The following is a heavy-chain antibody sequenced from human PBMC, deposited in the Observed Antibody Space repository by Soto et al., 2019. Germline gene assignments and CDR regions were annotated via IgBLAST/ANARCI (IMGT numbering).Heavy chain of an antibody. CDR3: ARTRRLYLNDDVGDYGASMEIY. V-gene: IGHV1-18*01. CDR1: GYTFHMFG. D-gene: IGHD4-17*01. CDR2: ISAYDGNT. J-gene: IGHJ4*02. Sequence: QGQLVQSGAEVKKPGASVKVSCKASGYTFHMFGYTWVRQAPGQGLAWVGWISAYDGNTAYGKNCRGRVSSSTDTATRKAYRGLSSITADDTACYFCARTRRLYLNDDVGDYGASMEIYWVQGTLLSVSS.